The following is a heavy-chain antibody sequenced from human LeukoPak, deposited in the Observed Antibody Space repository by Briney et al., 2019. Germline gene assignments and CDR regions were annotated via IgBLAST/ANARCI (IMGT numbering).Heavy chain of an antibody. V-gene: IGHV1-46*01. D-gene: IGHD5-12*01. CDR2: INPSGGST. J-gene: IGHJ4*02. Sequence: GESLKIPCKGSGYTFTSYYMHWVRQAPGQGLEWMGIINPSGGSTSYAQKFQGRVTMTRDMSTSTVYMELSSLRSEDTAVYYCARDRFYSGYDLDYWGQGALVTVSS. CDR3: ARDRFYSGYDLDY. CDR1: GYTFTSYY.